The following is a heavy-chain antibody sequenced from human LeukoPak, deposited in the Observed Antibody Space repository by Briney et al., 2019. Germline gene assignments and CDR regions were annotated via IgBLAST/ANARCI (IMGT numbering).Heavy chain of an antibody. CDR1: GDSISSGAYY. CDR3: ASLSSTNWN. D-gene: IGHD2-2*01. Sequence: PSQTLSLTCAVSGDSISSGAYYWSWIRQPPGKGLEWIGYIYHSGSTYYNPSLKSRVTISVDKSKNQFSLKLSSVTAADTAVYYCASLSSTNWNWGQGTLVTVSS. V-gene: IGHV4-30-2*01. J-gene: IGHJ4*02. CDR2: IYHSGST.